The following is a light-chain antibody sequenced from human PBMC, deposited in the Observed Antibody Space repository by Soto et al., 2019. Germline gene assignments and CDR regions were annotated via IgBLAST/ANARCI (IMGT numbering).Light chain of an antibody. CDR3: SSYRAGSGPYV. Sequence: QSVLTQPAYVSGSPGQSNNITSTGTSSGVGGYNYVSWYQQHPGKAPKLMIYDVSNRPSGVSNRFSGSKSGNTASLTISGLLAEDEADYYCSSYRAGSGPYVFGSGTKVTAL. J-gene: IGLJ1*01. V-gene: IGLV2-14*01. CDR2: DVS. CDR1: SSGVGGYNY.